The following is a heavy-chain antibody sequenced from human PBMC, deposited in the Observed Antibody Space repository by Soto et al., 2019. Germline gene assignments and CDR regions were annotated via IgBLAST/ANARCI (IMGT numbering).Heavy chain of an antibody. Sequence: GGSLRLSCAASGFTFSSYSMNWVRQAPGKGLEWVSYISSSSSTIYYADSVKGRFTISRDNAKNSLYLQMNSLRAEDTAVYYCARGYGQGSGSYFSSYYYYYMDVWGKGTTVTVSS. CDR3: ARGYGQGSGSYFSSYYYYYMDV. CDR2: ISSSSSTI. D-gene: IGHD3-10*01. J-gene: IGHJ6*03. CDR1: GFTFSSYS. V-gene: IGHV3-48*01.